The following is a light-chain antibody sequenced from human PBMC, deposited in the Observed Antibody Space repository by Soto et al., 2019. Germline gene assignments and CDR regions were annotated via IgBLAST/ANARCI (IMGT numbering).Light chain of an antibody. Sequence: DIQMTQSPSSLSASVGDRVTITCRASQSISSYLNWYQQKPGKAHKLLIYAASSLQSGVPSRFSGSGSGTDFTLTISSLQPEDCATYYCQQRYSTPPTFGQGTKVEIK. V-gene: IGKV1-39*01. CDR1: QSISSY. CDR3: QQRYSTPPT. CDR2: AAS. J-gene: IGKJ1*01.